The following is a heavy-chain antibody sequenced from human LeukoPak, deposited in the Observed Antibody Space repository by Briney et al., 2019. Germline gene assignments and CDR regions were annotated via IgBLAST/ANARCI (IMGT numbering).Heavy chain of an antibody. CDR1: GFTQRSIW. CDR2: INEAGNEK. V-gene: IGHV3-7*01. Sequence: GGPLTLPCAPSGFTQRSIWMGCVRDAPGKGVEWVANINEAGNEKYYGDSVTGRFTIARDNANKLLDLQMNSLRGDDSAVYYCVSDEGSLIGRDWGQGRMVTVSS. D-gene: IGHD2/OR15-2a*01. CDR3: VSDEGSLIGRD. J-gene: IGHJ3*01.